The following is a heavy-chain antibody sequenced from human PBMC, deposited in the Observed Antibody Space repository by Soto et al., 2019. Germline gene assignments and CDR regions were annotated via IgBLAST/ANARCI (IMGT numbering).Heavy chain of an antibody. J-gene: IGHJ6*02. Sequence: ASATLSLTCSVSGGSIGTYYWSCIRQPPGKGLEWIGYIDYSGSTNGNPSLKSRVTISVDTSMNQCSLKLISVTAADTAVYYCARARLGRDYYYYGMDVWGQGTTVTVSS. CDR1: GGSIGTYY. D-gene: IGHD3-16*01. V-gene: IGHV4-59*01. CDR2: IDYSGST. CDR3: ARARLGRDYYYYGMDV.